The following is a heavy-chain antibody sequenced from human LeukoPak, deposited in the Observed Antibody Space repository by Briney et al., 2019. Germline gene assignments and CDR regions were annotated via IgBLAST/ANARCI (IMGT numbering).Heavy chain of an antibody. Sequence: SETLSLTCAVYGGSFSGYYWSWIRQPPGKGLEWIGEINHSGSTNYNPSLKSRVTISVDTSKNQFSLKLSSVTAADTAVYYCARRGRVGATTFDYWGQGTLVTVSS. D-gene: IGHD1-26*01. J-gene: IGHJ4*02. CDR2: INHSGST. CDR1: GGSFSGYY. CDR3: ARRGRVGATTFDY. V-gene: IGHV4-34*01.